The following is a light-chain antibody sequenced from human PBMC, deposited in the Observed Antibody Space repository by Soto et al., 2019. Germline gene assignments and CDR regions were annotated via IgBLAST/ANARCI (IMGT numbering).Light chain of an antibody. CDR3: QQRSNWPIS. CDR2: DAS. CDR1: QSVSSN. Sequence: EIVLTQSPATQSLSPGERATLSCRTSQSVSSNFAWYQQKPGRPPRLLIYDASNRATGIPARFIGSGSGTDFTLTISSLEPADFAVYYCQQRSNWPISFGRGTRLEIK. J-gene: IGKJ5*01. V-gene: IGKV3-11*01.